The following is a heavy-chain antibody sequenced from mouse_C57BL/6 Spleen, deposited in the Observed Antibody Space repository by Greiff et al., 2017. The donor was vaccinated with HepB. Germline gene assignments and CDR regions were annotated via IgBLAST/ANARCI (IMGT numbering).Heavy chain of an antibody. CDR3: TRRDSSGYFDY. V-gene: IGHV1-15*01. D-gene: IGHD3-2*02. Sequence: QVQLQQSGAELVRPGASVTLSCKASGYTFTDYEMHWVKQTPVHGLEWIGAIDPETGGTAYNQKFKGKAILTADKSSSTAYMELRSLTSEDSAVYYCTRRDSSGYFDYWGQGTTLTVSS. J-gene: IGHJ2*01. CDR1: GYTFTDYE. CDR2: IDPETGGT.